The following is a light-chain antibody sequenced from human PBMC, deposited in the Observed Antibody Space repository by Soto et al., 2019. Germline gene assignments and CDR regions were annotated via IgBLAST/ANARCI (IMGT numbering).Light chain of an antibody. CDR3: QQRSNWPRT. Sequence: EIVLTQSPATLSLSPGERATLSCRASQSISSYLAWYQKKPGQAPRLLIYDASNRATGNPDRFSGSGSGTDFTLTISSLEPEDFAVYYCQQRSNWPRTFGQGTKVEI. CDR2: DAS. J-gene: IGKJ1*01. V-gene: IGKV3-11*01. CDR1: QSISSY.